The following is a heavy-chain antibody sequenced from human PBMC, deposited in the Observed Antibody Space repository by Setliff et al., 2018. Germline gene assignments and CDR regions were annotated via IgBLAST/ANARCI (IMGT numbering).Heavy chain of an antibody. Sequence: GASVKVSCKASGSSFTGHNLHWVRQAPGQGLEWMGWINPDSGDTHSPQKFQGRVTMTRDTSMSTVYMELTRLTSDDTAVYYCTRSSSYGMRYWFDSWGQGPLVTVSS. V-gene: IGHV1-2*02. CDR3: TRSSSYGMRYWFDS. CDR1: GSSFTGHN. D-gene: IGHD2-2*01. J-gene: IGHJ5*01. CDR2: INPDSGDT.